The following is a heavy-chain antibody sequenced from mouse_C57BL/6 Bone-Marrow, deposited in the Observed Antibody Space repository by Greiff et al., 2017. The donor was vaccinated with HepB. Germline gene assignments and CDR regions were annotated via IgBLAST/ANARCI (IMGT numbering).Heavy chain of an antibody. CDR2: IDPSDSYT. CDR1: GYTFTSYW. Sequence: QLQQPGAELVKPGASVKLSCKASGYTFTSYWMQWVKQRPGQGLEWIGEIDPSDSYTNYNQKFKGKATLTVDTSSSTAYMQLSSLTSEDSAVYYCAREELFYAMDYWGQGTSVTVSS. V-gene: IGHV1-50*01. J-gene: IGHJ4*01. CDR3: AREELFYAMDY.